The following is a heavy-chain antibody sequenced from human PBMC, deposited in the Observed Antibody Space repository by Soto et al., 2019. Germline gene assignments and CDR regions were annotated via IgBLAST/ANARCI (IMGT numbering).Heavy chain of an antibody. V-gene: IGHV1-18*01. CDR1: GYTFTSYG. CDR3: ARRQWLVGGYYYGLDV. J-gene: IGHJ6*02. CDR2: TSAYNGNT. D-gene: IGHD6-19*01. Sequence: QVQLVQSGAEVKKPGASVKVSCKASGYTFTSYGVSWVRQAPGQGLEWMGWTSAYNGNTNYARKLQGRVTMTTDTSTSXAYMELRRLRSDDTAVYYCARRQWLVGGYYYGLDVWGQGTTVTVSS.